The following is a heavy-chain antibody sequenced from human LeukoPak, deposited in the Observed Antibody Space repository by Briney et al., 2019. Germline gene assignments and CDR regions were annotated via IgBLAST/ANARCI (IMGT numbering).Heavy chain of an antibody. J-gene: IGHJ1*01. CDR2: IYYSEST. D-gene: IGHD6-13*01. Sequence: PSETLSLTCTVSGGPIRGYYWSWIPQPPGKGLEWIGYIYYSESTNYSPSLKSRVAISVDTSKNQFSLKLSSVTAADTAVYYCASYSSSLEYFHPWGQGTLVTVSS. CDR1: GGPIRGYY. V-gene: IGHV4-59*01. CDR3: ASYSSSLEYFHP.